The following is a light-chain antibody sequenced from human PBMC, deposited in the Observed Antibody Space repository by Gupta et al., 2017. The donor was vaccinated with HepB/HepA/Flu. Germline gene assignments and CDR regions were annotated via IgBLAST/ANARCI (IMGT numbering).Light chain of an antibody. Sequence: DIVVTQSPASLAVSLGERVTINCKSSHNALYRSNNENHLAWYQQKPGQPPKLLIYWASARESGVPDRFSGSGSGTDFTLTINSLQAEDVATYYCQVYHDSPPMYTVGQGTKLEIK. V-gene: IGKV4-1*01. CDR1: HNALYRSNNENH. CDR3: QVYHDSPPMYT. J-gene: IGKJ2*01. CDR2: WAS.